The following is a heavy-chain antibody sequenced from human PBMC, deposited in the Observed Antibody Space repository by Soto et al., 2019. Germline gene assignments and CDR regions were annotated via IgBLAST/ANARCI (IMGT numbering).Heavy chain of an antibody. D-gene: IGHD3-3*01. CDR1: GGSISSGGYY. Sequence: PSETLSLTCTVSGGSISSGGYYWSWIRQHPGKGLEWIGYIYYIGSTHYNPSLKCRVTISVDTSKNQFSLKLSSVTAADTAVYYCARGGSKLFLESLYASDIWGQGTMVTVSS. J-gene: IGHJ3*02. CDR2: IYYIGST. CDR3: ARGGSKLFLESLYASDI. V-gene: IGHV4-31*03.